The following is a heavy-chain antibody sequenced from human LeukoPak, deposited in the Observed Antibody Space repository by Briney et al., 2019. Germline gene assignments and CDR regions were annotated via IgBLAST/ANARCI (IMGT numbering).Heavy chain of an antibody. CDR1: GFTLSNNN. J-gene: IGHJ4*02. D-gene: IGHD5-18*01. CDR3: AKLTWIQRRCY. V-gene: IGHV3-23*01. CDR2: ISGGGGRT. Sequence: GASLRLSSAASGFTLSNNNMSWVRQPPGKGLEWVSTISGGGGRTYYAASVKGRLTISGDNSKNTLYLQMNSLRAEDRAVYYFAKLTWIQRRCYWGEGTLVTVSS.